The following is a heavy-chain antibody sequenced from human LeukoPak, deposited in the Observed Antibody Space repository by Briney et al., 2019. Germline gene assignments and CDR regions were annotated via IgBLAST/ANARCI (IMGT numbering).Heavy chain of an antibody. J-gene: IGHJ4*02. V-gene: IGHV1-18*01. CDR1: GYTFTSYG. CDR3: AASIVVVPAAMFPESFDY. D-gene: IGHD2-2*01. Sequence: ASVKVSCKASGYTFTSYGISWVRQAPGQGLEWMGWISAYNGNTNYAQKLQGRVTMTTDTSTSAAYMELRSLRSDDTAVYYCAASIVVVPAAMFPESFDYWGRGTLVTVSS. CDR2: ISAYNGNT.